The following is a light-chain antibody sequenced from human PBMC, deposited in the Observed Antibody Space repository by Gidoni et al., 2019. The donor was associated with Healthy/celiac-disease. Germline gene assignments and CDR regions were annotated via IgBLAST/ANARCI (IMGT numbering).Light chain of an antibody. J-gene: IGKJ4*01. V-gene: IGKV3-11*01. Sequence: EIVLTQSPATLPLSPAERATLSCRASQSVSSYLAWYQQKPGQAPRLLIYDASNRAPGIPARFSGSGSGTDVTLTISSLEPEDFAVYYCQQRSNWPPLTFGGGTKVEIK. CDR3: QQRSNWPPLT. CDR1: QSVSSY. CDR2: DAS.